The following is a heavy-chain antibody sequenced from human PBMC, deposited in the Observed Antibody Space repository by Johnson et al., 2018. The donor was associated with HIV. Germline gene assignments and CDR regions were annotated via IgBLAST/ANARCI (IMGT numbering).Heavy chain of an antibody. CDR1: QLTFSSYA. J-gene: IGHJ3*01. V-gene: IGHV3-30*04. CDR3: AKTRMGGILDAFDL. D-gene: IGHD3-10*01. Sequence: VQLVESGGTLAKPAWSPRLSCAASQLTFSSYAMHWVRQAPGKGLEWVAVISYDGSNKYFADSVKGRFTISRDNSKNTLDLQMNSLTIEDTAVFYCAKTRMGGILDAFDLWGQGTMVIVS. CDR2: ISYDGSNK.